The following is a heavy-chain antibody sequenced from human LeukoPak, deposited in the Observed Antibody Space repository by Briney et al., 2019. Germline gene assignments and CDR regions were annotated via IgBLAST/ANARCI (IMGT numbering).Heavy chain of an antibody. V-gene: IGHV3-23*01. Sequence: PGGSLRLSCAASGFSFRNYAMNWVRQAPGKGLECVSGIGGDSISIHYADSVKGRFTISRDNSKNTLYLQMNSLRAEDTAVYYCAKRAAVTATRYFDSWGQGTLVTVSS. J-gene: IGHJ4*02. CDR2: IGGDSISI. CDR3: AKRAAVTATRYFDS. CDR1: GFSFRNYA. D-gene: IGHD2-21*02.